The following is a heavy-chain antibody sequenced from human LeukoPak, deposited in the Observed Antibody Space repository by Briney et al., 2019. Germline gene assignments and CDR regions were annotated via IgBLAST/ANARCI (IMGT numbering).Heavy chain of an antibody. V-gene: IGHV4-34*01. D-gene: IGHD3-10*01. CDR1: GGSFSGYY. CDR3: ARAANGYYYGSGSYYK. Sequence: SETLSLTCAVYGGSFSGYYWSWIRQPPGKGLEWIGEINHSGSTNYNPSLNSRATISVDTSKNQFSLKLSSVTAADTAVYYCARAANGYYYGSGSYYKWGQGTLVTVSS. CDR2: INHSGST. J-gene: IGHJ4*02.